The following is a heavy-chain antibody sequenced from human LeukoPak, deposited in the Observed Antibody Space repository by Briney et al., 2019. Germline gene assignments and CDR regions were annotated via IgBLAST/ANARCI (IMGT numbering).Heavy chain of an antibody. V-gene: IGHV3-23*01. D-gene: IGHD2-15*01. J-gene: IGHJ4*02. Sequence: GGSLRLSCAASGFTFSSYAMSWVRQAPGKGLEWVSAISGSGGSTYYADSVKGRFTISRDNSKNTLSLQMNSLRAEDTAVYYCAKEKLYCSGGSCYSGYYFDYWGQGTLVTVSS. CDR1: GFTFSSYA. CDR2: ISGSGGST. CDR3: AKEKLYCSGGSCYSGYYFDY.